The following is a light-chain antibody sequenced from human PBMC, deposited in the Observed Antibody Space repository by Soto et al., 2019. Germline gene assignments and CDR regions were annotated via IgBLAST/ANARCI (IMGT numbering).Light chain of an antibody. CDR3: QQHNSSPWT. CDR2: DAS. CDR1: QSISDW. V-gene: IGKV1-5*01. J-gene: IGKJ1*01. Sequence: DIQMTQSPSTLSASVGDRVTITCRASQSISDWLAWFQQKPGKAPKVLIYDASSLESGVPSRFSGSGSGTEFTLTINSLRPEDFATYYCQQHNSSPWTFGQGTKVDIK.